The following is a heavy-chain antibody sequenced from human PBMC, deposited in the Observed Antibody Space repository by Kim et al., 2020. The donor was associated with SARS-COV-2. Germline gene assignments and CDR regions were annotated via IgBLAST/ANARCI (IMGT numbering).Heavy chain of an antibody. CDR3: ARVEIVVVTPANRVTRYYYYGMDV. J-gene: IGHJ6*04. CDR2: ISTYNGNT. V-gene: IGHV1-18*01. D-gene: IGHD2-2*03. Sequence: ASVKVSCKASGYTFTNYGISWVRQAPGQGLEWMGWISTYNGNTNYAQKLQGRVTMTTDTSTSTAYMELRSLRSDDTAVYYCARVEIVVVTPANRVTRYYYYGMDVWGKGTTVTVS. CDR1: GYTFTNYG.